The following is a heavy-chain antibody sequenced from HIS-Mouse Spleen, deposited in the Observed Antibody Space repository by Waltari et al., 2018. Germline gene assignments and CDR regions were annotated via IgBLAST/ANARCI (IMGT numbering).Heavy chain of an antibody. Sequence: QVQLVESGGGVVQPGGSRRLSCAACGFTFSSYGMHWVRQAPGKGLEWVAVISYDGSNKYYADSVKGRFTISRDNSKNTLYLQMNSLRAEDTAVYYCAKDRGSQFDYWGQGTLVTVSS. D-gene: IGHD1-26*01. V-gene: IGHV3-30*18. CDR1: GFTFSSYG. CDR2: ISYDGSNK. J-gene: IGHJ4*02. CDR3: AKDRGSQFDY.